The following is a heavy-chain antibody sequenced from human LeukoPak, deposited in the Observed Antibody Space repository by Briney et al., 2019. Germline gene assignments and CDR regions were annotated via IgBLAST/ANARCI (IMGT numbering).Heavy chain of an antibody. Sequence: PGGSLRLSCAASGFTFSSYGMHWVRQAPRKGREWVAVIWYDGSNKYYADSVKGRFTISRDNSKNTLYLQMNSLRAEDTAVYYCAKVSVTRSYMDVWGKGTTVTVSS. J-gene: IGHJ6*03. CDR2: IWYDGSNK. V-gene: IGHV3-33*06. CDR3: AKVSVTRSYMDV. D-gene: IGHD4-11*01. CDR1: GFTFSSYG.